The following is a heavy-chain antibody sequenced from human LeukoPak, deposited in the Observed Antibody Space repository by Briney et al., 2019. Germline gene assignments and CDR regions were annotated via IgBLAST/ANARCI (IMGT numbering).Heavy chain of an antibody. V-gene: IGHV4-34*01. CDR3: ARVSRGNSVGGDY. Sequence: PSETLSLTCTISGGSVSGYYWSWIRQPPGKGLEWIGEINHSGSTNYNPSLKSRVTISLDTSKNQFSLKLSSVTAADTAMYYCARVSRGNSVGGDYWGQGALVTVSS. J-gene: IGHJ4*02. CDR1: GGSVSGYY. D-gene: IGHD4-23*01. CDR2: INHSGST.